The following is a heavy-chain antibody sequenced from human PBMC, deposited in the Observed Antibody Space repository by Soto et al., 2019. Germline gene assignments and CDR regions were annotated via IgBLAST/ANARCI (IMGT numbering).Heavy chain of an antibody. J-gene: IGHJ4*02. CDR1: GGSISSGDYY. V-gene: IGHV4-30-4*01. D-gene: IGHD2-15*01. CDR2: IYYSGST. Sequence: TSETLSLTCTVSGGSISSGDYYWSWIRQPPGKGLEWIGYIYYSGSTYYNPSLKSRVTISVDTSKNQFSLKLSSVTAADTAVYYCASEYCSGGSCYDWWGQGTLVTVSS. CDR3: ASEYCSGGSCYDW.